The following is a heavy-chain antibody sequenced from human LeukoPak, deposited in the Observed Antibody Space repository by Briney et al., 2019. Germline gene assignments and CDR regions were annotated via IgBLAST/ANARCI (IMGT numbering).Heavy chain of an antibody. CDR3: ARVIRHVLDAGWFDP. CDR1: GGSISSGGYY. V-gene: IGHV4-31*03. CDR2: IYYSGST. J-gene: IGHJ5*02. Sequence: PSETLSLTCTVSGGSISSGGYYWSWIRQHPGKGLEWIGYIYYSGSTYYNPSLKSRVTISVDTSKNQFSLKLSSVTAADTAVYYCARVIRHVLDAGWFDPWGQGTLVTVSS. D-gene: IGHD1-1*01.